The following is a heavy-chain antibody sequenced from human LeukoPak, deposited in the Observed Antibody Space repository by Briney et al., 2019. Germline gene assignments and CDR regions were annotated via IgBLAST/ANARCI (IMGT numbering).Heavy chain of an antibody. D-gene: IGHD3-10*01. CDR1: GYTFTCYY. CDR3: ARESFPGSGGLNWFAP. Sequence: SVKVSFQASGYTFTCYYIHWVRQAPGQGLEWMGGLNPDTGSTNYAQKFQARVIMTRDTSINTAYMELRRLRYDDTAMYFCARESFPGSGGLNWFAPWGQGTLVTVSA. V-gene: IGHV1-2*02. CDR2: LNPDTGST. J-gene: IGHJ5*02.